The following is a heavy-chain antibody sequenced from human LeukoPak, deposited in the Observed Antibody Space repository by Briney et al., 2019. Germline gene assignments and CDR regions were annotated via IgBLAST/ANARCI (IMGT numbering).Heavy chain of an antibody. CDR1: GYTFTSYD. J-gene: IGHJ5*02. D-gene: IGHD2-15*01. V-gene: IGHV1-8*01. CDR3: ARGLWDIVVPTLNNWFDP. CDR2: MNPNSGNT. Sequence: ASVKVSCKASGYTFTSYDINWVRQATGQGLEWMGWMNPNSGNTGYAQKFQGRVTMTRNTSISTAYMELSSLRSEDTAVYYCARGLWDIVVPTLNNWFDPWGQGTLVTVSS.